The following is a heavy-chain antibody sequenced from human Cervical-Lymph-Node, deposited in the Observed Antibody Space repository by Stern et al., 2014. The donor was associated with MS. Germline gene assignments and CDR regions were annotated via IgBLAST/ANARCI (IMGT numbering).Heavy chain of an antibody. CDR2: IYWGDDK. J-gene: IGHJ4*02. D-gene: IGHD2-15*01. CDR1: GFSVATAGVG. V-gene: IGHV2-5*02. CDR3: AHSRVKYCRGGTCYSSLFDY. Sequence: QITLKESGPTLVKPTQTVTLTCTLFGFSVATAGVGVGWIRQPPGKALEWLALIYWGDDKLYTPSLKNRLTIIKDTSKNQVVLTMTNVDPVDTATYYCAHSRVKYCRGGTCYSSLFDYWGQGTLVTVSS.